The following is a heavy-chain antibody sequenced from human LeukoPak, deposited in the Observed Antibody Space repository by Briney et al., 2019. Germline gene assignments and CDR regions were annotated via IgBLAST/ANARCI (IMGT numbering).Heavy chain of an antibody. J-gene: IGHJ4*02. CDR1: GFSFSDYY. V-gene: IGHV3-11*01. CDR2: ISSSGSTI. CDR3: ARKARVLGDY. Sequence: GGSLRLFYAASGFSFSDYYMSWIRQAPGKGLEWVSYISSSGSTIYYADSVKGRFTISRDNAKNSLYLQMKSLRAEDTAVYYCARKARVLGDYWGQGTLVTVSS. D-gene: IGHD3-10*01.